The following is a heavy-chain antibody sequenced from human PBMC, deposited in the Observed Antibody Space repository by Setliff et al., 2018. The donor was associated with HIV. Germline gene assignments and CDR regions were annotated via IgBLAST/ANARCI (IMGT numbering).Heavy chain of an antibody. J-gene: IGHJ4*02. CDR1: GYTFTSYY. V-gene: IGHV1-46*01. Sequence: GASVKVSCKASGYTFTSYYMHWVRQAPGQGLEWMGIINPSGGSTNYAQKFQGRVTMTRDTSTSTVYMELSSLRSEDTAVYYCARDRARAGSGYHNCFDYWGQGTLVTVSS. CDR2: INPSGGST. CDR3: ARDRARAGSGYHNCFDY. D-gene: IGHD5-12*01.